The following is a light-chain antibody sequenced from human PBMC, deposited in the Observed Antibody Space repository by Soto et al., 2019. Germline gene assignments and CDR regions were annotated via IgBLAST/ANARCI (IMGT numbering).Light chain of an antibody. V-gene: IGKV3-15*01. CDR1: QSISDT. Sequence: ERVMTQSPATLSVSPGGRATLSCRASQSISDTLAWYQQKPGQAPRLLIYGASKRATGFPARFSGSGSGTDFTLTISSLQSEDFAVYYCQQRSNWPGTFGPGTKVDIK. CDR2: GAS. CDR3: QQRSNWPGT. J-gene: IGKJ3*01.